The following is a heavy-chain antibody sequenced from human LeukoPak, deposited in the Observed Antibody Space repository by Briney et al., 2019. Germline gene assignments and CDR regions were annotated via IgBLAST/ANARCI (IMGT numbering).Heavy chain of an antibody. CDR1: GFTFSSYG. CDR2: IGGSGGSA. V-gene: IGHV3-23*01. CDR3: AKDLIQLWFIDY. Sequence: GGSLRLSCAASGFTFSSYGMSWVRQAPGKGLEWVSAIGGSGGSAYYADSVKGRFTISRDNSKNTLYLQMNSLRAEDTAVYYCAKDLIQLWFIDYWGQGTLVTVSS. J-gene: IGHJ4*02. D-gene: IGHD5-18*01.